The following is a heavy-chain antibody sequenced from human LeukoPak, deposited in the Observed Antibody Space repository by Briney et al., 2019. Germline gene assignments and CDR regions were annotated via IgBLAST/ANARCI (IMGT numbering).Heavy chain of an antibody. CDR1: GGSISTSNW. CDR2: IYHNGGT. CDR3: ASLRYILTGYYS. J-gene: IGHJ4*02. V-gene: IGHV4-4*02. D-gene: IGHD3-9*01. Sequence: SGTLSLTCAVSGGSISTSNWWSWVRQPPGKGLEWIGEIYHNGGTNYNPSLKSRVTISVDKSKNQFSLKLSSVTAADTAVYYCASLRYILTGYYSWGQGALCTVSS.